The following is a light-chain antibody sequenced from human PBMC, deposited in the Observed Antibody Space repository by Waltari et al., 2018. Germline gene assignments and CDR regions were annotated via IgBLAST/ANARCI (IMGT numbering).Light chain of an antibody. V-gene: IGKV1-39*01. CDR2: AAS. CDR1: QSISSY. CDR3: QQSYSTLSFT. J-gene: IGKJ3*01. Sequence: DIQMTPSPSSLSASVGDRVTITCRASQSISSYLNWYQQKPGKAPKLLIYAASSLQSGVPSRFSGSGSGTDFTLTISSLQPEDFATYYCQQSYSTLSFTFGPGTKVDIK.